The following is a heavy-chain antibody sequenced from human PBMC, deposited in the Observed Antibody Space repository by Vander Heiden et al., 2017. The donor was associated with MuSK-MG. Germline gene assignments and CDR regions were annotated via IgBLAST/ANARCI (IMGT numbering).Heavy chain of an antibody. CDR3: TRLQDIVVVPAAP. D-gene: IGHD2-2*01. CDR2: IRSKANSYAT. J-gene: IGHJ5*02. Sequence: EVQLVESGGGLVQPGGSLKLSCAASGFTFSDSAIHWVRQASGKGLEWVGRIRSKANSYATAYAASVKGRFTISIDDSKNTAFLQMDSLKTDDTAVYYCTRLQDIVVVPAAPWGQGTLVTVSS. CDR1: GFTFSDSA. V-gene: IGHV3-73*02.